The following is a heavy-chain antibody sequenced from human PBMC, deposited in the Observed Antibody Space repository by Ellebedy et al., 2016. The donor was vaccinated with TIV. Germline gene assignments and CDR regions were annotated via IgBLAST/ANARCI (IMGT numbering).Heavy chain of an antibody. CDR3: ARSDYGGKWDD. J-gene: IGHJ4*02. CDR1: GDTLTELS. D-gene: IGHD4-23*01. CDR2: FDPEDGET. Sequence: AASVKVSCKVSGDTLTELSMHWVRQAPGKGLEWMGGFDPEDGETIYAQTFQGRVTMTEDTSTDTAYMELSSLRSEDTAVYYGARSDYGGKWDDWGQGTLVTVSS. V-gene: IGHV1-24*01.